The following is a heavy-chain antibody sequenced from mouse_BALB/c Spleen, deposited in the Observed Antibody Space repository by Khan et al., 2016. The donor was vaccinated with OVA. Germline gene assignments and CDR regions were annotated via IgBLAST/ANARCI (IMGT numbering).Heavy chain of an antibody. Sequence: QVRLQQSGPELVKPGASVKISCKASGYTFTAYDINWVKQRPGQGLEWIGWIYPGDGSTQYNEDFKGKATLTADRSSNTAYMPLSSLTSENSAVYVGAREGLRGFAMDYWGQGTSVSVST. D-gene: IGHD2-4*01. CDR1: GYTFTAYD. CDR2: IYPGDGST. V-gene: IGHV1S56*01. CDR3: AREGLRGFAMDY. J-gene: IGHJ4*01.